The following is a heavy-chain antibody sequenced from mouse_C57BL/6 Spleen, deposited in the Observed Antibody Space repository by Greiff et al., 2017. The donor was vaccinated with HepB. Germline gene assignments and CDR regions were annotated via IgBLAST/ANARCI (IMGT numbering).Heavy chain of an antibody. J-gene: IGHJ4*01. Sequence: EVQLQQSGPELVKPGASVKIPCKASGYTFTDYNMDWVKQSHGKSLEWIGDINPNNGGTIYNQKFKGKATLTVDKSSSTAYMELRSLTSEDTAVYYCARRLRAYDYYAMDYWGQGTSVTVSS. CDR3: ARRLRAYDYYAMDY. V-gene: IGHV1-18*01. D-gene: IGHD1-3*01. CDR1: GYTFTDYN. CDR2: INPNNGGT.